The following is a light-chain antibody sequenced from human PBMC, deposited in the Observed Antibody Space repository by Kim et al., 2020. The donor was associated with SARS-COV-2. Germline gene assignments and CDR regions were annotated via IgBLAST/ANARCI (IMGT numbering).Light chain of an antibody. V-gene: IGLV2-14*04. Sequence: GQSITISCTGTGSYVGGYNYVAWYQQHPCQAPELMIYDVSRRPSGVSNRFSGSKSGNTASLTISGLQAEDEADYYCSSHTRSSTYVFGTGTKVTVL. J-gene: IGLJ1*01. CDR2: DVS. CDR3: SSHTRSSTYV. CDR1: GSYVGGYNY.